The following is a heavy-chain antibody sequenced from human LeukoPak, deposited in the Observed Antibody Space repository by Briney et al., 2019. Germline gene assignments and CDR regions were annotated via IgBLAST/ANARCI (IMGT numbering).Heavy chain of an antibody. CDR1: GGTFSSYA. J-gene: IGHJ4*02. CDR3: ARETKRAGFDY. V-gene: IGHV1-69*05. D-gene: IGHD1-7*01. CDR2: NIPILGTA. Sequence: SVKVSCKASGGTFSSYAISWVRQAPGQGLEWMGGNIPILGTANYAQKFQGRVTIATDESTSTAYMELSSLRSEDTAVYYCARETKRAGFDYWGQGTLITVSS.